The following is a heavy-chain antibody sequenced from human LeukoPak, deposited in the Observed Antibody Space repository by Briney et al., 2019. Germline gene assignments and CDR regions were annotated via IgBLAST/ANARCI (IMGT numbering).Heavy chain of an antibody. V-gene: IGHV1-2*02. CDR1: GYTFTGYY. CDR3: ARSDSSGWKDY. Sequence: GASVKVSCKASGYTFTGYYMHWVRQTPGQGLEWMGWINPNSGGTNYAQKFQGRVTMTRDTSISTAYMELSRLVSDDTAVYYCARSDSSGWKDYWGQGTLVTVSS. D-gene: IGHD6-19*01. CDR2: INPNSGGT. J-gene: IGHJ4*02.